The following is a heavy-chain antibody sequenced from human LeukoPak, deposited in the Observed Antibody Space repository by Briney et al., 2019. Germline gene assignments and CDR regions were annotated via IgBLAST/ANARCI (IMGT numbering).Heavy chain of an antibody. J-gene: IGHJ4*02. CDR2: IYPGDSDT. V-gene: IGHV5-51*01. CDR3: ARQLRYCSSTSCYYYFDY. CDR1: GYSFTSYW. D-gene: IGHD2-2*01. Sequence: GESLKISCKGSGYSFTSYWIGWVRQLPGKGLEWMGIIYPGDSDTRYSPSFQGQVTISADKSISTAYLQWSSLKASDTAMYYCARQLRYCSSTSCYYYFDYWGQGTLVTVSS.